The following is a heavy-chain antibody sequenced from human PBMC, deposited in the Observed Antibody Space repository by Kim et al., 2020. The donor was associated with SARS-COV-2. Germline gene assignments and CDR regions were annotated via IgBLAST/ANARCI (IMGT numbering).Heavy chain of an antibody. J-gene: IGHJ4*02. CDR3: ARDRVGVVSFDY. Sequence: YAVSVKSRLTINPDTSKNQFSLQLNSVTPEDTAVYYCARDRVGVVSFDYWGQGTLVTVSS. D-gene: IGHD3-3*01. V-gene: IGHV6-1*01.